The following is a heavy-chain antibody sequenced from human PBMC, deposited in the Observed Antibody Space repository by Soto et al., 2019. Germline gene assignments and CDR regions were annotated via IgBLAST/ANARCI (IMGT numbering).Heavy chain of an antibody. CDR2: ISWNSGSK. CDR1: GFTFDDYA. J-gene: IGHJ4*02. D-gene: IGHD3-16*02. CDR3: AKAFSLGELSLNGYFDY. V-gene: IGHV3-9*01. Sequence: EVQLVESGGGLVQPGRSLRLSCAASGFTFDDYAMHWVRQAPGKGLEWVSGISWNSGSKGYADSVKGRFTISRDNAKNSLYLQMNSLRAEDTALYYCAKAFSLGELSLNGYFDYWGQGTLVTVSS.